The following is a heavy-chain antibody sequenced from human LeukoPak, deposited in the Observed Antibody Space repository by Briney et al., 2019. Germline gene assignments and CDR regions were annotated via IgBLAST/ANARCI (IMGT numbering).Heavy chain of an antibody. CDR2: IRSKAYGGTT. Sequence: GGSLRLSCTASGFTFGDYAMSWVRQAPGKGLEWVGFIRSKAYGGTTEYAASVKGRFTISRDDSKSIAYLQMNSLKTEDTAVYYCTRDRFDDQSVLRYFDWLSPKATANPDGMDVWGQGTTVTVSS. J-gene: IGHJ6*02. D-gene: IGHD3-9*01. CDR3: TRDRFDDQSVLRYFDWLSPKATANPDGMDV. CDR1: GFTFGDYA. V-gene: IGHV3-49*04.